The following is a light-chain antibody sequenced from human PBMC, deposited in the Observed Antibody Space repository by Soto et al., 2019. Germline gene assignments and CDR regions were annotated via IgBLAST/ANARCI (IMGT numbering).Light chain of an antibody. CDR1: QSVSSSY. J-gene: IGKJ1*01. Sequence: EIVLTQSPGTLPLSPGERATLSCRASQSVSSSYLAWYQQKPGQAPRLLIYGASGRATGIPDRFSGSGSGTDFTLTISRLEPEDFAVYYCQQFGTSLWTFGQGTKVDIK. CDR3: QQFGTSLWT. CDR2: GAS. V-gene: IGKV3-20*01.